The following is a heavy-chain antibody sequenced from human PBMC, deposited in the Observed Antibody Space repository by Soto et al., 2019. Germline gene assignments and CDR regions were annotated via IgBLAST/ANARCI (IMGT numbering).Heavy chain of an antibody. CDR2: ISYDGSNK. CDR3: ARTGEGRGNDKADAFEI. D-gene: IGHD3-22*01. CDR1: GFTFSSYA. J-gene: IGHJ3*02. V-gene: IGHV3-30-3*01. Sequence: QVQLVESGGGVVQPGRSLRLSCAASGFTFSSYAMHWVRQAPGKGLEWVAVISYDGSNKYYADSVKGRFTISRDNSKNTLYLQMNSLSAEDTAVYYCARTGEGRGNDKADAFEIWGQGTMVTVSS.